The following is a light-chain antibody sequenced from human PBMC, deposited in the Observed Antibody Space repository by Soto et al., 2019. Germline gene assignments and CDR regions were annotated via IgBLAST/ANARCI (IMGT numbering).Light chain of an antibody. CDR2: EVT. CDR1: SSDVGYNY. V-gene: IGLV2-14*01. J-gene: IGLJ2*01. Sequence: QSALTQPASVSGSPGQSITISCTGTSSDVGYNYVSWYQQHPGKAPKLVIFEVTYRPSGVSNRFSGSKSGNTASLTISGPQAEDEADYYCSSYTSQNTRIFGGGTQLTVL. CDR3: SSYTSQNTRI.